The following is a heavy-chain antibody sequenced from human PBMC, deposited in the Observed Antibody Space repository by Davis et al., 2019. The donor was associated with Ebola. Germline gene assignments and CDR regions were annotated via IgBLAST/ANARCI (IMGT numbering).Heavy chain of an antibody. CDR1: GFTFSSYA. CDR3: AKDKVTTLDY. V-gene: IGHV3-23*01. J-gene: IGHJ4*02. D-gene: IGHD4-17*01. CDR2: ISGSGGST. Sequence: GESLKISCAASGFTFSSYAMSWVRQAPGKGLEWVSAISGSGGSTYYADSVKGRFTISRDNSKNTLYLQMNSLRAEDTAVYYCAKDKVTTLDYWGQGTLVTVSS.